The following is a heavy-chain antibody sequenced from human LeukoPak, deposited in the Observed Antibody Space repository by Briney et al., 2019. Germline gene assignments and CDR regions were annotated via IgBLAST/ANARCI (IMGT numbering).Heavy chain of an antibody. D-gene: IGHD2-15*01. V-gene: IGHV3-23*01. CDR2: ISGSGGSST. J-gene: IGHJ4*02. Sequence: GGSLRLSCAASGFTFISYAMSWVRQAPGKGLEWVSSISGSGGSSTYYADSVKGRFTISRDNSKNTLYLQMNSLRAEDTAVYYCAKATCSGASCYRFDYWGQGTLVTVSS. CDR1: GFTFISYA. CDR3: AKATCSGASCYRFDY.